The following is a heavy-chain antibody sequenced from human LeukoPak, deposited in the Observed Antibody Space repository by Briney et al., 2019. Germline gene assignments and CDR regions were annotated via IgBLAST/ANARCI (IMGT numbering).Heavy chain of an antibody. CDR2: IYTSGST. J-gene: IGHJ4*02. V-gene: IGHV4-4*07. D-gene: IGHD3-22*01. CDR3: AREIGYDSSGYYEY. Sequence: SSETLSLTCTVSGGSISSYYWSWIRQPAGKGLERMGRIYTSGSTNYNPSLKSRVTMSVDTSKNQFSLKLSSVTAADTAVYYCAREIGYDSSGYYEYWGQGTLVTVSS. CDR1: GGSISSYY.